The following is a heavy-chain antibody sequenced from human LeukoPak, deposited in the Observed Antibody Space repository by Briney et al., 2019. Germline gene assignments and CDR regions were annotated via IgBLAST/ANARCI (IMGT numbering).Heavy chain of an antibody. V-gene: IGHV3-43*01. D-gene: IGHD3-22*01. CDR1: GFTFDDYT. CDR2: ISWDDMII. CDR3: AKDIGGYYDSSASGFFDH. J-gene: IGHJ4*02. Sequence: PGGSLRLSCAASGFTFDDYTMHWVRQAPGKGLEWVALISWDDMIIYYADSVKGRFTISRDNGQNSLYLLMNSLRTEDTALYYCAKDIGGYYDSSASGFFDHWGQGTLVTVSS.